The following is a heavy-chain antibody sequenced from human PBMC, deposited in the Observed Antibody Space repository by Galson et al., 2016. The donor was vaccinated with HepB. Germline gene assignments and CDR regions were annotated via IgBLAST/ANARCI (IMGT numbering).Heavy chain of an antibody. Sequence: PALVKPTQTLTLTCTFSGFSLSTIGMRVNWIRQPPGKALEWLARIDWDDNDFYSTSLKTRLTISKDTSKNQVILTMTNMDPVDTATYYCARSYILVAGTRRPDIPFDSWGQGALVTVSS. CDR2: IDWDDND. CDR3: ARSYILVAGTRRPDIPFDS. D-gene: IGHD6-19*01. J-gene: IGHJ4*02. V-gene: IGHV2-70*04. CDR1: GFSLSTIGMR.